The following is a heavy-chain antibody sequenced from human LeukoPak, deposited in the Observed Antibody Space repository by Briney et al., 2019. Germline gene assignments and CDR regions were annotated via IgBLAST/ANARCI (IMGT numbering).Heavy chain of an antibody. Sequence: KDGESLKISRKGSGYSFTSYWIGWVRQMPGKGLEWMGIIYPGDSDTRYSPSFQGQVTISADKSISTAYLQWSSLKASDTAMYYCARHGWFGELSPLYYYYGMDVWGQGTTVTVSS. CDR2: IYPGDSDT. CDR1: GYSFTSYW. J-gene: IGHJ6*02. V-gene: IGHV5-51*01. D-gene: IGHD3-10*01. CDR3: ARHGWFGELSPLYYYYGMDV.